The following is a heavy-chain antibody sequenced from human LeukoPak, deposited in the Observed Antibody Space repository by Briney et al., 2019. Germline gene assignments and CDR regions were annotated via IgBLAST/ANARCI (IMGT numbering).Heavy chain of an antibody. V-gene: IGHV3-74*01. CDR3: ARVAAPGTGFGY. Sequence: GGSLRLSCAASGFTFSTYWMYWVRQAPGKGLVWVSHINSDVRSTTYADSVKGRFTISRDNAKNTLYLQMNSLRGEDTAVYYCARVAAPGTGFGYWGQGTLVTVSS. CDR2: INSDVRST. J-gene: IGHJ4*02. D-gene: IGHD6-13*01. CDR1: GFTFSTYW.